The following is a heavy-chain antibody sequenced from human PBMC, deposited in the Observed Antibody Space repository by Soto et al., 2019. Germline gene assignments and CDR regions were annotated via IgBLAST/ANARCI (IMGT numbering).Heavy chain of an antibody. V-gene: IGHV4-59*08. D-gene: IGHD5-18*01. CDR3: ARRYGSCFDY. Sequence: XXTLSLTCTASGGSISSYYWSWIRQPPGXXXXXXXXXYXXXTTXXKKXXXXXXXIXXATXXXQLYLTLRSVTAEETAVYYCARRYGSCFDYWGQGTLVTVSS. CDR1: GGSISSYY. J-gene: IGHJ4*02. CDR2: XYXXXTT.